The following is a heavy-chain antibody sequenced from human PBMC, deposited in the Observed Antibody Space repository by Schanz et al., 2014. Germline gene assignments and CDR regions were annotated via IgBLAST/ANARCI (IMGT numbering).Heavy chain of an antibody. CDR3: ARDAVTSVLTPGFYY. D-gene: IGHD4-17*01. CDR2: IKQDGSEK. CDR1: GFSFSNYW. J-gene: IGHJ4*02. Sequence: EVQLVESGGGLVQPGGSLRLSCVASGFSFSNYWMSWVRQAPGKGLEWVANIKQDGSEKYYVDSVKGRFTISRDNAKKSLYLRMNSLRAEDTAVYYCARDAVTSVLTPGFYYWGQGTLVTVSS. V-gene: IGHV3-7*04.